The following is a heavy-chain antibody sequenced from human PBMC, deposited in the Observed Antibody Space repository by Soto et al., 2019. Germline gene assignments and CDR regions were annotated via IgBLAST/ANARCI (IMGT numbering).Heavy chain of an antibody. Sequence: QVQLQESGPGLVKPSQTLSLTCTVSGGSISSGGYYWSWIRQHPGKGLEWIGYIYYSGSTYYNPSRRSRVTISVDTSKNQFSLKLSSVTAADTAVYYCARVYGSGSYLDAFDIWGQGTMVTVSS. V-gene: IGHV4-31*03. CDR1: GGSISSGGYY. CDR2: IYYSGST. J-gene: IGHJ3*02. D-gene: IGHD3-10*01. CDR3: ARVYGSGSYLDAFDI.